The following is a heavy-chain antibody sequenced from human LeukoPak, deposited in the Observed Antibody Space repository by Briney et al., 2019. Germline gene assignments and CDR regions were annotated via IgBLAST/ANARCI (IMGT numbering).Heavy chain of an antibody. CDR2: ISWNSGSI. J-gene: IGHJ4*02. V-gene: IGHV3-9*01. Sequence: PGGSLRLSCAASGFTFDDYAMHWVRQAPGKGLEWVSGISWNSGSIGYADSVKGRFTISRDNAKNSLYLQMNSLRAEDTALYYCAKDMGGYYGSGRPFDYWGQGTLVTVSS. CDR3: AKDMGGYYGSGRPFDY. CDR1: GFTFDDYA. D-gene: IGHD3-10*01.